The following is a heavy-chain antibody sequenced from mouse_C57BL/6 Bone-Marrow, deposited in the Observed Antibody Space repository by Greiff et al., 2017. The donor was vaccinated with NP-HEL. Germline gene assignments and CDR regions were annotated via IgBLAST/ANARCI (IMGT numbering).Heavy chain of an antibody. V-gene: IGHV1-82*01. Sequence: VQLQQSGPELVKPGASVKISCKASGYAFSSSWMNWVKQRPGKGLEWIGRIYPGDGDTNYNGKFKGKATLTADKSSSTAYMQLSSLTSEDSAVFFCARDYDGSSYVFAYWGQGTLVTVSA. D-gene: IGHD1-1*01. J-gene: IGHJ3*01. CDR1: GYAFSSSW. CDR3: ARDYDGSSYVFAY. CDR2: IYPGDGDT.